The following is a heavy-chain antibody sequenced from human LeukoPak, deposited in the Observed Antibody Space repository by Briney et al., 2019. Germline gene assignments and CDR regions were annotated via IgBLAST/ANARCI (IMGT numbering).Heavy chain of an antibody. CDR1: GFTFSSYS. V-gene: IGHV3-21*01. CDR3: ASLSYDSSGYKV. Sequence: GGSLRLSCAASGFTFSSYSMNWVRQAPGKGLEWVSSISSSSSYIYYADSVKGRFTISRDNAKNSLYLQMNSLRAEDTAVYYCASLSYDSSGYKVWGQGTLVTVSS. CDR2: ISSSSSYI. D-gene: IGHD3-22*01. J-gene: IGHJ4*02.